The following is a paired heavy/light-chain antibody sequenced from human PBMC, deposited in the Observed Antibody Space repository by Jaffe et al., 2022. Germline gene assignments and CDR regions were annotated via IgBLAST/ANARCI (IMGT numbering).Light chain of an antibody. CDR1: SSDVGGYNY. Sequence: QSALTQPPSASGSPGQSVTISCTGTSSDVGGYNYVSWYQQHPGKAPKLMIYEVSKRPSGVPDRFSGSKSGNTASLTVSGLQAEDEADYYCCSYAGSNNLNYVFGTGTKVTVL. V-gene: IGLV2-8*01. J-gene: IGLJ1*01. CDR2: EVS. CDR3: CSYAGSNNLNYV.
Heavy chain of an antibody. CDR3: TRGWSEGFDL. D-gene: IGHD2-15*01. J-gene: IGHJ3*01. Sequence: EVQLVESGGDLVQPGGSLRLSCAASGFTFSDYWMHWVRQPPGKGLMWISRLNVEGTGTYYADSVKGRFTISRDNAKNTVYLQMNSLRAEDTAVYYCTRGWSEGFDLWGQGTTVTVSS. V-gene: IGHV3-74*01. CDR1: GFTFSDYW. CDR2: LNVEGTGT.